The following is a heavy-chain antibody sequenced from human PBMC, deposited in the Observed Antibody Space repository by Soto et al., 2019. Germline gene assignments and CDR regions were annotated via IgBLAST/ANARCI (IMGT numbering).Heavy chain of an antibody. V-gene: IGHV3-74*03. J-gene: IGHJ4*02. Sequence: EVQLVESGGGLVQPGWSLRLSCAASGFTFSSYGIHWVRQVPGKGLVLVSHIDSDGNSTTYADSVKGRFTISRDNAKNTVYLQMNSLRADATSVYYCVRDDVGVGSDYWCRGTLVTVSS. CDR3: VRDDVGVGSDY. CDR2: IDSDGNST. D-gene: IGHD1-26*01. CDR1: GFTFSSYG.